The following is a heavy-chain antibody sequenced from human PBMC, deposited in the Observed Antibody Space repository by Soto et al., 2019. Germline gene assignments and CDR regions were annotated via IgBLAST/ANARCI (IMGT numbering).Heavy chain of an antibody. CDR1: GFTFSSYG. CDR2: IWYDGSNK. CDR3: ARTNYDFWSGSPYYYYGMDV. J-gene: IGHJ6*02. D-gene: IGHD3-3*01. V-gene: IGHV3-33*01. Sequence: GGSLRLSCAASGFTFSSYGMHWVRQAPGKGLEWVAVIWYDGSNKYYADSVKGRFTISRDNSKNTLYLQMNSLRAEDTAVYYCARTNYDFWSGSPYYYYGMDVWGQGTTVTVSS.